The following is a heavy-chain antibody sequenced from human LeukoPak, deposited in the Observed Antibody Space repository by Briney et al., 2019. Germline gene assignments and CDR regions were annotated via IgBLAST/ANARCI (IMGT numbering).Heavy chain of an antibody. D-gene: IGHD3-22*01. CDR3: ARGGYYYDSSGPEFDY. J-gene: IGHJ4*02. CDR2: ISSSSSYL. Sequence: GGSLRLSCAASGFTFSSYSMNWVRQAPGKGLEWVSSISSSSSYLYYADSVKGRFTISRDNAKNSLYLQMNSLRAEDTAVYYCARGGYYYDSSGPEFDYWGQGTLVTVSS. CDR1: GFTFSSYS. V-gene: IGHV3-21*01.